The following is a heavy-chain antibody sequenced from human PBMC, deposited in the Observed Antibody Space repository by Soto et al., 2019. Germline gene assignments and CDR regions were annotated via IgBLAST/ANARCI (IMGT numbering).Heavy chain of an antibody. D-gene: IGHD2-8*02. CDR2: VRHTGST. CDR1: GGSISSYY. J-gene: IGHJ4*02. V-gene: IGHV4-34*01. CDR3: TRRPYRSTGGGIAY. Sequence: SETLSLTCTVSGGSISSYYWSWIRQPPGKGLEWIAEVRHTGSTEYSPSLRSRVTISVDKSKNQISLKVSSVTAADTAVYYCTRRPYRSTGGGIAYWGQGTLVTVSS.